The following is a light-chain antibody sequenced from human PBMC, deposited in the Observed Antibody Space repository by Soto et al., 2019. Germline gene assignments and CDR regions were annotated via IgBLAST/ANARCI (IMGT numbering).Light chain of an antibody. J-gene: IGLJ1*01. Sequence: QSVLTQPASVSWSPGQSITISCTGTSSDVGGYNYVSWYQQHPGKAPKLLIYDVSNRPSGASNRFSGSKSGKTAFLTISGLQAEDEADYYCSSYTGSTTLHYVFGTGTKVTVL. CDR3: SSYTGSTTLHYV. CDR2: DVS. V-gene: IGLV2-14*01. CDR1: SSDVGGYNY.